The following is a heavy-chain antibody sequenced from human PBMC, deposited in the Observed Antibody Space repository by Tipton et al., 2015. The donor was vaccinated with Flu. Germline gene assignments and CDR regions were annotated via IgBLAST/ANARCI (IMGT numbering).Heavy chain of an antibody. D-gene: IGHD3-10*01. J-gene: IGHJ6*02. Sequence: LRLSCTVSGGSIRSYYWSWIRQPAGKGLEWIGRMYTSGSTNDNPSLKSRVTMSLDTSKNQFSLKLTSVTAADTAVHYCAREMYGSGSWGGYYYYGMDVWGQGTAVTVSS. V-gene: IGHV4-4*07. CDR2: MYTSGST. CDR1: GGSIRSYY. CDR3: AREMYGSGSWGGYYYYGMDV.